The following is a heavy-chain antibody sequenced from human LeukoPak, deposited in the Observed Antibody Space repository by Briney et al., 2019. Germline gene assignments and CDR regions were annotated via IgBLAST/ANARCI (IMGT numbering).Heavy chain of an antibody. CDR1: VNTFSSNG. Sequence: ASVKVSCKATVNTFSSNGFSWVRQVPGQGLEWMGWISAYSGNTNYAQKFQGRVTMTTDTSTSTAYMELKSLRSDDTAIYYCATSGSWDPGYFDSWGQGTLVTVSS. CDR2: ISAYSGNT. J-gene: IGHJ4*02. D-gene: IGHD6-13*01. CDR3: ATSGSWDPGYFDS. V-gene: IGHV1-18*04.